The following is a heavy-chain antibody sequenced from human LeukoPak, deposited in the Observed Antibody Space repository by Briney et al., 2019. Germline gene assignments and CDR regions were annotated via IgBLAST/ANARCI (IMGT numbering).Heavy chain of an antibody. V-gene: IGHV3-21*01. CDR2: ISSSSSYI. CDR3: ARDGLGYCSGGSCYGDFDY. CDR1: GFTFSAYG. Sequence: GGSLRLSCAASGFTFSAYGMSWVRQAPGKGLEWASSISSSSSYIYYADSVKGRFTISRDNAKNSLYLQMNSLRAEDTAVYYCARDGLGYCSGGSCYGDFDYWGQGTLVTVSS. D-gene: IGHD2-15*01. J-gene: IGHJ4*02.